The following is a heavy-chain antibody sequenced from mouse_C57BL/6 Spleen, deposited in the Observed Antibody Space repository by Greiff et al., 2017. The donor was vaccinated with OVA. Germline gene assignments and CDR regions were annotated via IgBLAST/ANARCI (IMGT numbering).Heavy chain of an antibody. V-gene: IGHV3-6*01. D-gene: IGHD2-14*01. CDR3: AREKGYDGFDY. J-gene: IGHJ2*01. CDR2: ISYDGSN. CDR1: GYSITSGYY. Sequence: EVQLVESGPGLVKPSQSLSLTCSVTGYSITSGYYWNWIRQFPGNKLEWMGYISYDGSNNYNPSLKNRISITRDTSKNQFFLKLNSVTTEDTATYYCAREKGYDGFDYWGQGTTLTVSS.